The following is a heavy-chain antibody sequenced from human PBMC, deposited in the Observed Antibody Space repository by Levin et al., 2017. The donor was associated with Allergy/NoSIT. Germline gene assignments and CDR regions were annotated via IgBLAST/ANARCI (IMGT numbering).Heavy chain of an antibody. CDR2: SRNKANSYNT. CDR3: VREKGGRAYNFDY. D-gene: IGHD4-11*01. J-gene: IGHJ4*02. Sequence: HPGESLKISCAASGFAFINYYIDWVRQAPGKGLEWVGRSRNKANSYNTNYAASVKGRFTISRDESKNSLLLQMDSLTIDDTAVYYCVREKGGRAYNFDYWGQGTLVTVSS. V-gene: IGHV3-72*01. CDR1: GFAFINYY.